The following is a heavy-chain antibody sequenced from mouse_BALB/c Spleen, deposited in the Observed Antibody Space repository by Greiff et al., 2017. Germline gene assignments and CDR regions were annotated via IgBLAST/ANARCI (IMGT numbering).Heavy chain of an antibody. J-gene: IGHJ3*01. V-gene: IGHV14-3*02. CDR3: APAMIRVAY. Sequence: EVKLQESGAELVKPGASIKLSCTASGFNIKDTYMHWVKQRPEQGLEWIGRIDPANGNTKYDPKFQDKATITADTSSNTAYLQLSSLTSEDTAVYYCAPAMIRVAYWGQGTLVTVSA. CDR1: GFNIKDTY. D-gene: IGHD2-3*01. CDR2: IDPANGNT.